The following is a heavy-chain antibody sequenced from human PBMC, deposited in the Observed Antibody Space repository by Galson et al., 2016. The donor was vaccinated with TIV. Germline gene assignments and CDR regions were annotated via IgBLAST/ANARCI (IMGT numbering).Heavy chain of an antibody. CDR3: ARARYSNGWLTDF. CDR1: GFTFGSYG. CDR2: MWFDGSDI. Sequence: SLRLSCAASGFTFGSYGMHWVRQAPGKGLEWVAVMWFDGSDIYYADSVKGRFTISRDNSKNTLYLQMNSLRGEDTAVYYCARARYSNGWLTDFWGQGTLVTVSS. D-gene: IGHD6-19*01. J-gene: IGHJ4*02. V-gene: IGHV3-33*01.